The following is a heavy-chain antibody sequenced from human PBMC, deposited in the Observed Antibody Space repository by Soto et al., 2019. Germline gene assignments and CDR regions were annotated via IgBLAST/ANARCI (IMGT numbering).Heavy chain of an antibody. CDR3: ARDSSYYFDY. CDR1: GFTFSSYA. CDR2: ISYDGSNK. J-gene: IGHJ4*02. Sequence: GGSLRLSCAASGFTFSSYAMHWVRQAPGKGLEWVAVISYDGSNKYYADSVKGRFTISRDNSENTLYLQMNSLRAEDTAVYYCARDSSYYFDYWGQGTLVTVSS. V-gene: IGHV3-30-3*01.